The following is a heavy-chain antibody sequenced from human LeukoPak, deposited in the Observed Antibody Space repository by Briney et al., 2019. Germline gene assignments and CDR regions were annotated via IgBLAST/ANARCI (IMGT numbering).Heavy chain of an antibody. V-gene: IGHV3-23*01. J-gene: IGHJ4*02. D-gene: IGHD6-6*01. Sequence: GGSLRLSCAASGFTFSNSAMSWARPAPGKGLEWVSGISGSGGSTYYAECVKGRFTISRDNSKNTLYLQMNSLRAEDTAVYYCAKDRTSSPGAYWGQGTLVTVSS. CDR1: GFTFSNSA. CDR3: AKDRTSSPGAY. CDR2: ISGSGGST.